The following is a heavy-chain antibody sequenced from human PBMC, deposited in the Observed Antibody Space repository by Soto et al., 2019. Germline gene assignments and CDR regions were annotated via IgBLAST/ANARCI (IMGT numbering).Heavy chain of an antibody. CDR3: AKGRGYCSSTSCYTWHYYYYYGTDV. CDR2: ISGSGGST. D-gene: IGHD2-2*02. V-gene: IGHV3-23*01. J-gene: IGHJ6*02. CDR1: GFTSSSYA. Sequence: GGSLRLSCAASGFTSSSYAMSWVRQAPGKGLEWVSAISGSGGSTYYADSVKGRFTISRDNSKNTLYLQMNSLRAEDTAVYYCAKGRGYCSSTSCYTWHYYYYYGTDVWGQGTTVTVSS.